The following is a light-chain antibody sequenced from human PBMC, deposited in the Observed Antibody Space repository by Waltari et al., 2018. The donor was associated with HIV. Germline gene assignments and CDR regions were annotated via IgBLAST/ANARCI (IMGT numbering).Light chain of an antibody. CDR1: SSDVGGYDY. J-gene: IGLJ1*01. Sequence: QSALTQPPSASGSPGQSVTISCTGTSSDVGGYDYVSWYQHHPGKVPRLIMYAGSKRPARGPRRFPGFKSGNTASLTVSGLQAEDEADYYCTSYAGSGEYVFGTGTKVTVL. CDR3: TSYAGSGEYV. CDR2: AGS. V-gene: IGLV2-8*01.